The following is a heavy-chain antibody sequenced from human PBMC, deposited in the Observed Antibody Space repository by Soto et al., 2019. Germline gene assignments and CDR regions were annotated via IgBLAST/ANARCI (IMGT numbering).Heavy chain of an antibody. D-gene: IGHD3-16*01. Sequence: EVQLVESGGGLVQPGRSLRLSCAASGFTFDNYAMNWVRQVPGKGLEWVSGMNWNGGKIAYADSVNGRFSISRDNAKNSRYLQMNSLRAEDTAFYYCAKAILLCDYVWGDFHNWGYGSLVTVSS. V-gene: IGHV3-9*01. J-gene: IGHJ4*01. CDR2: MNWNGGKI. CDR1: GFTFDNYA. CDR3: AKAILLCDYVWGDFHN.